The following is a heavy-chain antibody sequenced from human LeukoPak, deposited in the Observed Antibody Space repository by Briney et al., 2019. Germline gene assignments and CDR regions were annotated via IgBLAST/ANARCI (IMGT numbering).Heavy chain of an antibody. CDR2: IYTSGST. CDR3: ARATTARPQYYFEY. Sequence: SETLTLTCTVSGGSISSGSYYWSWNRQPAGKGLEWIGRIYTSGSTNYNPALTIRLIISVDTSNIQYSLKLSSVTAADTAVYYSARATTARPQYYFEYCGQGNLVTVSS. CDR1: GGSISSGSYY. J-gene: IGHJ4*02. D-gene: IGHD6-6*01. V-gene: IGHV4-61*02.